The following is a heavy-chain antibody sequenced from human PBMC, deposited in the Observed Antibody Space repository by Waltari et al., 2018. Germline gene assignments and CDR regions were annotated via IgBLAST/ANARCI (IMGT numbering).Heavy chain of an antibody. Sequence: QVQLVQSGAEVKKPGASVKVSCKASGYTFTGYYMHWVRQAPGQGLEWMGWINPNSGGTNYAQKFQGRVTMTRDTSISTAYMELSRLRSDDTAVYYCARDLDTYSSGWYSNDYWGQGTLVTVSS. J-gene: IGHJ4*02. CDR3: ARDLDTYSSGWYSNDY. D-gene: IGHD6-19*01. CDR1: GYTFTGYY. CDR2: INPNSGGT. V-gene: IGHV1-2*02.